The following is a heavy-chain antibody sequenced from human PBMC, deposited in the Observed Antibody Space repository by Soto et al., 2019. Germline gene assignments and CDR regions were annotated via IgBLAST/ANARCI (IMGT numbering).Heavy chain of an antibody. J-gene: IGHJ3*02. CDR3: VRQAGLLWYAFDI. D-gene: IGHD3-10*01. CDR2: IYYSGST. Sequence: QVQLQESGPGLVKPSETLSLTCTVSGGSISSYYWSWIRQPPGKGLEWIGYIYYSGSTNYNPSLMRRFTVSKDTSKNYFSLKLCSAGAADTAVYYWVRQAGLLWYAFDIWGQGRMVTVSS. CDR1: GGSISSYY. V-gene: IGHV4-59*01.